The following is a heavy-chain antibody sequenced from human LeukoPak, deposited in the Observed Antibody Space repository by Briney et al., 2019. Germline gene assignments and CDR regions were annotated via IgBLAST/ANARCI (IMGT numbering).Heavy chain of an antibody. CDR2: IYPDDSDT. D-gene: IGHD6-19*01. CDR1: GYNFTTYW. J-gene: IGHJ4*02. V-gene: IGHV5-51*01. Sequence: GESLKISCKASGYNFTTYWIAWVRQMPGKGLECMGIIYPDDSDTRYSPSFQGQVSISADKSINTAYLQWSSLKAPDTAMYYCARRRSGGWYDYWGQGTLVTVSS. CDR3: ARRRSGGWYDY.